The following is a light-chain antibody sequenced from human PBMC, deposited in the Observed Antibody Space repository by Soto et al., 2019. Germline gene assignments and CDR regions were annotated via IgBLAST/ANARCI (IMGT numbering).Light chain of an antibody. CDR1: QGISCA. CDR3: QQFNRYPLT. CDR2: DAS. V-gene: IGKV1-13*02. J-gene: IGKJ4*01. Sequence: AIPLTQSPSSLPAAVGVRVTITCRASQGISCALAWYQQKPWKAPKLLIYDASILESGAPSRISGSGSGTEFNLTISSRQPEDFEIYYCQQFNRYPLTFGGGTKVEIK.